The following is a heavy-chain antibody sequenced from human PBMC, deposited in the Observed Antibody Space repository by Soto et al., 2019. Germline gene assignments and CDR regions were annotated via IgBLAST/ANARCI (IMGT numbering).Heavy chain of an antibody. CDR2: IYHSGST. D-gene: IGHD5-12*01. CDR3: TRYGSSPSERSLEH. V-gene: IGHV4-38-2*01. CDR1: GHSISSGFYY. J-gene: IGHJ4*02. Sequence: PSETLSLTCGVSGHSISSGFYYWGWIRQSPGKGLEWIGSIYHSGSTYYNPSLKSRVTMSVDTSKNQFSLQLHSVTAADTPVYYCTRYGSSPSERSLEHCGQGPSVT.